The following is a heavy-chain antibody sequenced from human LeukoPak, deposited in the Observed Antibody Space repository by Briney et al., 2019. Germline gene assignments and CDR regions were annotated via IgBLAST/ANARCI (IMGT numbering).Heavy chain of an antibody. V-gene: IGHV3-7*01. CDR2: IKQDGSEK. J-gene: IGHJ6*03. Sequence: GGSLRLSCAASGFTFSSYWMSWVRQAPGKGLEWVANIKQDGSEKYYVDSVKGRFTISRDNAKNSLYLQMNSLRAEDTAVYYCARDLLIAAAGLYYYYMDVWGKGTTVTISS. CDR3: ARDLLIAAAGLYYYYMDV. D-gene: IGHD6-13*01. CDR1: GFTFSSYW.